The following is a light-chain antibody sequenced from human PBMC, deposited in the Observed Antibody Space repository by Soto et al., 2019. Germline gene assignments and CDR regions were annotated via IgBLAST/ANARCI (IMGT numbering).Light chain of an antibody. J-gene: IGKJ1*01. CDR2: DAS. CDR3: QQFNAYPRT. CDR1: QDITSD. Sequence: AIQLTQSPSSLSASLGDTVIITCRASQDITSDLAWYQQRPEKAPVLLIYDASRLESGVPPRFRGGGSGTEISLTLSSLQPEDFATYFCQQFNAYPRTFGQGTKVDIK. V-gene: IGKV1-13*02.